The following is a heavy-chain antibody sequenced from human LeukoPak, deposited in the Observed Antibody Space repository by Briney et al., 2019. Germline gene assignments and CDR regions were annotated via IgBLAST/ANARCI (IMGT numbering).Heavy chain of an antibody. Sequence: SVKVSCKAPGGTFSSYAISWVRQAPGQGLEWMGGIIPIFGTANYAQKFQGRVTITADESTSTAYMELSSLRSEDTAMYYCARGGYSSNWFDPWGQGTLVTVSS. CDR1: GGTFSSYA. CDR2: IIPIFGTA. J-gene: IGHJ5*02. D-gene: IGHD5-18*01. V-gene: IGHV1-69*13. CDR3: ARGGYSSNWFDP.